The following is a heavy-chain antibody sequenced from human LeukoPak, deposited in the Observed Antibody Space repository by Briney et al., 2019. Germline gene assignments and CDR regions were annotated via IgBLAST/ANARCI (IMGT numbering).Heavy chain of an antibody. D-gene: IGHD1-26*01. Sequence: ASVKVSCQASGYQFTTFGISWVRQAPGHGREWMGYISGRSDDENYVQNFQGRLTMTTDAATSTAYMELGSLTSDDTAVYYCARDWDGRSDCFDPWGQGTLVIVSS. V-gene: IGHV1-18*01. CDR1: GYQFTTFG. J-gene: IGHJ5*02. CDR3: ARDWDGRSDCFDP. CDR2: ISGRSDDE.